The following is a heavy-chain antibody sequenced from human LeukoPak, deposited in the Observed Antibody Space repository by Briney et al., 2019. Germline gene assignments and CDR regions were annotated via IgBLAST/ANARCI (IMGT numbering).Heavy chain of an antibody. Sequence: PGGSLRLSCAASGFTFSSYAMHWVRQAPGKGLEWVAVISYDGSNKYYADSVKGRFTISRDNSKNTLYLQMNSLRAEDTAVYYCARDPRRVKLLHFRGSDYYYYMDVWGKGTTVTVSS. CDR2: ISYDGSNK. CDR3: ARDPRRVKLLHFRGSDYYYYMDV. J-gene: IGHJ6*03. D-gene: IGHD2-15*01. V-gene: IGHV3-30*04. CDR1: GFTFSSYA.